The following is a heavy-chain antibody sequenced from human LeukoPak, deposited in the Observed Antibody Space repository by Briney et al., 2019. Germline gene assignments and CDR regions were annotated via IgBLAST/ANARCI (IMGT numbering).Heavy chain of an antibody. D-gene: IGHD3-22*01. V-gene: IGHV1-2*02. CDR3: ARTRRTYYYDRSGRPPPDAFDI. J-gene: IGHJ3*02. CDR1: GYTFTGYY. CDR2: INPNSGGT. Sequence: ASVKVSCKASGYTFTGYYMHWVRQAPGQGLEWMGWINPNSGGTNYAQKFQGRVTMTRDTSISTAYMELSSLRSEDTAVYYCARTRRTYYYDRSGRPPPDAFDIWGQGTMVTVSS.